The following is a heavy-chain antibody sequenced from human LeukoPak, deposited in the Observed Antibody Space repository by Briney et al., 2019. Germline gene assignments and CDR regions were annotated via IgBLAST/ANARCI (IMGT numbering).Heavy chain of an antibody. CDR3: ARKPFDCTNGVCSYDY. Sequence: PSETLSLTCAVYGGSFSGYYWSWIRQPPGKGLEWIGEINHSGSTNYNPSLKSRVTISVDTSKNQFSLKLSSVTAADTAVYYCARKPFDCTNGVCSYDYWGQGTLVTVSS. J-gene: IGHJ4*02. CDR1: GGSFSGYY. V-gene: IGHV4-34*01. CDR2: INHSGST. D-gene: IGHD2-8*01.